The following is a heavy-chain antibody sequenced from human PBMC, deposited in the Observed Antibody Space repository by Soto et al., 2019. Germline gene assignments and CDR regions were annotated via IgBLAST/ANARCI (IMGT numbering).Heavy chain of an antibody. CDR1: GWSVGVYY. V-gene: IGHV4-34*01. J-gene: IGHJ5*02. CDR2: INHSGST. Sequence: PSETLPLTCSVYGWSVGVYYWSWLRQPPGKGLEWIGEINHSGSTNYNPSLKSRVTISVDTSKNQFSLKLSSVTAADTAVYYCARGPAYCGGDCYSGWFDPWGQGTLVTVSS. D-gene: IGHD2-21*02. CDR3: ARGPAYCGGDCYSGWFDP.